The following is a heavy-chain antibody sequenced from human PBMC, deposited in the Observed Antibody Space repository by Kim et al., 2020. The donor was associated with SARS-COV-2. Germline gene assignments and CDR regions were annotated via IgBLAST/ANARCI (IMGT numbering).Heavy chain of an antibody. V-gene: IGHV3-30*04. CDR3: AKDSRRITRIGLFDY. CDR2: ISSDGNNQ. Sequence: GGSLRLSCAASGFTFNSYAIHWVRQAPGKGLQWVAVISSDGNNQYYADSVMGRFTISRDNSKNTLYLQMNSLRDEDTAVYYCAKDSRRITRIGLFDYWGQGTLVTFSS. CDR1: GFTFNSYA. J-gene: IGHJ4*02. D-gene: IGHD3-16*01.